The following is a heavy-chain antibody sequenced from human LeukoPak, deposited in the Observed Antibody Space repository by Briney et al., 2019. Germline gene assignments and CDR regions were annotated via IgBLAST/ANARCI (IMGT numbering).Heavy chain of an antibody. CDR3: ARRQKSCSSTSCLYWFDP. CDR2: IYYSGST. V-gene: IGHV4-39*01. J-gene: IGHJ5*02. CDR1: GGSISSSSYY. D-gene: IGHD2-2*01. Sequence: SETLSLTCTVSGGSISSSSYYWGWIRQPPGKGLEWIGSIYYSGSTYYNPSLKSRVTISVDTSKNQFSLKLSSVTAADTAVYYCARRQKSCSSTSCLYWFDPWGQGTLVTVSS.